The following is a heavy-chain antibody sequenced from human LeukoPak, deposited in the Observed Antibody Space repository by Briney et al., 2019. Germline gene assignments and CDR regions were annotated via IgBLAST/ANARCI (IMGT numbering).Heavy chain of an antibody. CDR1: GGSISSSNW. Sequence: SGTLSLTCAVSGGSISSSNWWSWVRQPPGKGLEWIGEIYHSGSTNYNPSLKSRVTISVDKSNNQFSLKLSSVTAADTAVYYCARGTSDSSSWTKYDYYGMDVWGQGTTVTVSS. J-gene: IGHJ6*02. D-gene: IGHD6-13*01. CDR2: IYHSGST. CDR3: ARGTSDSSSWTKYDYYGMDV. V-gene: IGHV4-4*02.